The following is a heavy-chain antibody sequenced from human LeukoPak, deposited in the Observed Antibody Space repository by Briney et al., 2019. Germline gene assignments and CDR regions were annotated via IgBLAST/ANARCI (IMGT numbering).Heavy chain of an antibody. J-gene: IGHJ4*02. Sequence: ASVKVSCKASGYTFTSYYLHRVRQAPGQGLEWMGIINPSGGSTSYAQKFQGRVTMTRDTSTSTVYMELSSLRSEDTAVYYCARDRDYYGSGSFYLDYWGQGTLVTVSS. CDR1: GYTFTSYY. CDR2: INPSGGST. D-gene: IGHD3-10*01. V-gene: IGHV1-46*01. CDR3: ARDRDYYGSGSFYLDY.